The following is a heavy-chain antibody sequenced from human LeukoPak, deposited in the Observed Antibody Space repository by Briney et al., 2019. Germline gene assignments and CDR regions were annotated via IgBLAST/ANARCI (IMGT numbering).Heavy chain of an antibody. Sequence: PSETLSLTCTVSGGSITNSGHYWSWIRHHPGAGLEWMGYIYHNGYTYYNPSVRSRVSFSVDTSKNLFYLTLTSLTAADTAVYYCAREIEDAFWSGSALGWFDAWGQGAPVTVSS. V-gene: IGHV4-31*03. J-gene: IGHJ5*02. D-gene: IGHD3-3*01. CDR1: GGSITNSGHY. CDR3: AREIEDAFWSGSALGWFDA. CDR2: IYHNGYT.